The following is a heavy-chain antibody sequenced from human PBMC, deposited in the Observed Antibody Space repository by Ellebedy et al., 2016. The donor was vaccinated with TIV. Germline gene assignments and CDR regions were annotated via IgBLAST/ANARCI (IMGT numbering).Heavy chain of an antibody. CDR3: ARRGSYGDYAVQVNSWFDT. J-gene: IGHJ5*02. CDR2: IYQDGSDQ. CDR1: GFSFRSYW. V-gene: IGHV3-7*01. Sequence: GESLKISCAASGFSFRSYWMSWVRQAPGKGLEWVANIYQDGSDQYYADSVKGRFTISRDNANKSLCLQMNSLRVDDTAVYYCARRGSYGDYAVQVNSWFDTWGQGTLVSVSS. D-gene: IGHD4-17*01.